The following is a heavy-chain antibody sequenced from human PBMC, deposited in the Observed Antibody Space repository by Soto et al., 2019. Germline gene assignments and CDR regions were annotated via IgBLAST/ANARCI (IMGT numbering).Heavy chain of an antibody. V-gene: IGHV3-23*01. J-gene: IGHJ3*02. Sequence: PGGSLRLSCAASGFTFSSYAMSWVRQAPGKGLEWVSAISGSGGSTYYADSVKGWFTISRDNSKNTLYLQMNSLRAEDTAVYYCAKCVKWYRYSQDPLDAFDIWGQGTMVTVSS. CDR1: GFTFSSYA. D-gene: IGHD2-2*01. CDR3: AKCVKWYRYSQDPLDAFDI. CDR2: ISGSGGST.